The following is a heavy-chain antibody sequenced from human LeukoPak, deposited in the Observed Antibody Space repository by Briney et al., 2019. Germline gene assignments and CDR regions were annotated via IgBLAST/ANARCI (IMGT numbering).Heavy chain of an antibody. CDR3: ARGGDHDAFDI. CDR1: GGSISSYY. V-gene: IGHV4-59*01. J-gene: IGHJ3*02. D-gene: IGHD2-21*02. Sequence: SETLSLTCTVSGGSISSYYWSWIRQPPGKGLEWIGYIYYSGSTNYNPSLKSRVTISVDTSKNQFSLKLSSVTAADTAVYYCARGGDHDAFDIWGQGTMVTVPS. CDR2: IYYSGST.